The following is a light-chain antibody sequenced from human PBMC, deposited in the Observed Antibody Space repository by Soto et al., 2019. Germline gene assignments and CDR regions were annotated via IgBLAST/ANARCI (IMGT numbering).Light chain of an antibody. Sequence: EIVMAQSPATLSVSPGERATLSCRASQSVSSNLAWYQQKPGQAPRLLIYGASTRATGFPARFSGSGSGTEFTLTISSLQSEEFAVYYCQQYNNWPRTFGPGTKVDIK. CDR1: QSVSSN. CDR2: GAS. J-gene: IGKJ3*01. V-gene: IGKV3-15*01. CDR3: QQYNNWPRT.